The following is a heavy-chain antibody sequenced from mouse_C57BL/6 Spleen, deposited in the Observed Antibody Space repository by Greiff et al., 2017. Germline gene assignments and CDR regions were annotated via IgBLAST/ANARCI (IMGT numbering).Heavy chain of an antibody. CDR1: GYTFTSYW. CDR3: DFYDYDNYAMDY. D-gene: IGHD2-4*01. Sequence: QVQLQQPGAELVKPGASVKLSCKASGYTFTSYWITWVKQRPGQGLEWIGDIYPGSGSTNYNEKLKSKATLTVDTSSSTAYMQLSSLTSEDSAVYYCDFYDYDNYAMDYWGQGTSVTVSS. CDR2: IYPGSGST. J-gene: IGHJ4*01. V-gene: IGHV1-55*01.